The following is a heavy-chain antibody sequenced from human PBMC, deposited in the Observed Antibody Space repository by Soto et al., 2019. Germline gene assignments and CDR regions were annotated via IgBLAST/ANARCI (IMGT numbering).Heavy chain of an antibody. D-gene: IGHD6-13*01. Sequence: ASVKVSCKASGYTFTSYGISWVRQAPGQGLEWMGWISAYNGNTNYAQKLQGRVTMTTDTSTSTAYMELRGLRSDDTAVYYCARDKISNYYYGMDVWGQGTTVTVSS. V-gene: IGHV1-18*01. CDR1: GYTFTSYG. J-gene: IGHJ6*02. CDR2: ISAYNGNT. CDR3: ARDKISNYYYGMDV.